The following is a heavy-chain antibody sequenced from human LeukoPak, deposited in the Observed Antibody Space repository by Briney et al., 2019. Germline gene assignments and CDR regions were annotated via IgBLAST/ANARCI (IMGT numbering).Heavy chain of an antibody. CDR2: INHSGST. D-gene: IGHD6-13*01. Sequence: SETLSLTCAVYGGSFSGYYWSWIRQPPGKGLEWIGEINHSGSTNYNPSLKSRVTMSVDTSKNQFSLKLSSVTAADTAVYYCARGWGSSWPEPGYWGQGTLVTVSS. J-gene: IGHJ4*02. CDR1: GGSFSGYY. CDR3: ARGWGSSWPEPGY. V-gene: IGHV4-34*01.